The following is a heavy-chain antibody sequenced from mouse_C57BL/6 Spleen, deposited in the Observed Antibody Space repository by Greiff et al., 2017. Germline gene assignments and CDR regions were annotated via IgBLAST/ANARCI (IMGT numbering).Heavy chain of an antibody. CDR3: ARTGTDGYYFDY. D-gene: IGHD4-1*01. J-gene: IGHJ2*01. CDR1: GFTFSDYG. Sequence: EVHLVESGGGLVQPGGSLKLSCAASGFTFSDYGMAWVRQAPRKGPEWVAFISNLAYSIYYADTVTGRFTISRENAKNTLYLEMSSLRSEDTAMYYCARTGTDGYYFDYWGQGTTLTVSS. V-gene: IGHV5-15*01. CDR2: ISNLAYSI.